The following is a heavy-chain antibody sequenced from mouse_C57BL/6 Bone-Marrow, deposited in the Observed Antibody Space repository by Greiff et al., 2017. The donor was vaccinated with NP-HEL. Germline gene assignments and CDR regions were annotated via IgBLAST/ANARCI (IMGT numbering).Heavy chain of an antibody. CDR3: AYDLDY. CDR2: INPSTGGT. V-gene: IGHV1-42*01. D-gene: IGHD2-3*01. J-gene: IGHJ2*01. CDR1: GYSFTGYY. Sequence: VQLKQSGPELVKPGASVKISCKASGYSFTGYYMNWVKQSPEKSLEWIGEINPSTGGTTYNQKFKAKATLTVDKSSSTAYMQLKSLTSEDSAVYYCAYDLDYWGQGTTLTVSS.